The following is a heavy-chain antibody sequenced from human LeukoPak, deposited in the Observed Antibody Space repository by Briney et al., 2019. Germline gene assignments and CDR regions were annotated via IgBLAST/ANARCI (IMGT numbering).Heavy chain of an antibody. J-gene: IGHJ4*02. V-gene: IGHV3-64*01. CDR1: GFVFSTYA. Sequence: GGSLRLSCAASGFVFSTYAMHWVRQAPGKGLEYVSGISGNGGYTDYANSVKGRFTISRDNFKNTLYLQMGSLRAEDMAAYHCARDLFSGAEMATFDYWGQGTLVTVSS. CDR3: ARDLFSGAEMATFDY. CDR2: ISGNGGYT. D-gene: IGHD5-24*01.